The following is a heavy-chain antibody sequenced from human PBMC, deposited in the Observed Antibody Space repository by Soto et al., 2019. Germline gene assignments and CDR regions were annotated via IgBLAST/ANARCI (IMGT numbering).Heavy chain of an antibody. CDR3: ASDRRIYYDFWSGHYGMDA. J-gene: IGHJ6*02. D-gene: IGHD3-3*01. CDR2: IIPIFGTA. CDR1: GGTFSSYA. V-gene: IGHV1-69*06. Sequence: ASVKVSCKASGGTFSSYAISWVRQAPGQGLEWMGGIIPIFGTANYAQKFQGRVTITADKSTSTAYMELSSLRPEDAAVYYCASDRRIYYDFWSGHYGMDAWGQGTTVTVSS.